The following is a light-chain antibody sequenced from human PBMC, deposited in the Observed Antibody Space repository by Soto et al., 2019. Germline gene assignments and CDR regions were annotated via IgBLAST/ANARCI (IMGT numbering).Light chain of an antibody. V-gene: IGKV3D-20*02. J-gene: IGKJ5*01. CDR3: QQRSDWPIT. CDR1: QSVSSSY. Sequence: EIVLMKNQGTMYLYTGGIAPLSCRASQSVSSSYLAWYQQKPGQAPRLLIYDVSTRATGIPARFRGSGSGTDFTLTITSLEPEDFAVYSCQQRSDWPITVGQGTRLEIK. CDR2: DVS.